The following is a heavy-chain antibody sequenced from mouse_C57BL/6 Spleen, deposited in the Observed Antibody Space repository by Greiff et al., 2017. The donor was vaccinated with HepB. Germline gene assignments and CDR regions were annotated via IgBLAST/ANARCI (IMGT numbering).Heavy chain of an antibody. CDR1: GYTFTSYW. D-gene: IGHD2-2*01. V-gene: IGHV1-7*01. CDR3: ARSTMVTTGYLDG. Sequence: QVQLQQSGAELAKPGASVKLSCKASGYTFTSYWMPWVKQRPGQGLEWIGYINPSSGYTKYNQTFKDKATLTADKSSSTAYMQLSSLTYEDSAVYYSARSTMVTTGYLDGWGTGTTVTVSS. CDR2: INPSSGYT. J-gene: IGHJ1*03.